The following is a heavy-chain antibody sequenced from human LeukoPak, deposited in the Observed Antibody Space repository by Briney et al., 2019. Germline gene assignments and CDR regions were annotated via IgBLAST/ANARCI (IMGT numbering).Heavy chain of an antibody. CDR2: IYTSGST. CDR1: GGSISSYY. V-gene: IGHV4-4*07. D-gene: IGHD3-22*01. CDR3: ARDQGYYYDSSGYRNFDY. J-gene: IGHJ4*02. Sequence: SVTLSLTCTVSGGSISSYYWSWIRQPAGKGLEWIGRIYTSGSTNYNPSLKSRVTMSVDTSKNQFSLKLSSVTAADTAVYYCARDQGYYYDSSGYRNFDYWGQGTLVTVSS.